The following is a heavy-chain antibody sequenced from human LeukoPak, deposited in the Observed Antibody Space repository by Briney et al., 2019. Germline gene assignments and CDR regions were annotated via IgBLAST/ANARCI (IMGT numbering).Heavy chain of an antibody. CDR2: IYYSGST. CDR1: GGSISSDGYY. Sequence: SETLSLTCSVSGGSISSDGYYWSWIRQLPGKGLEWTGYIYYSGSTNYNPSLKSRVTISVDTSKNQFSLKLSSVTAADTAVYYCARGIGELFYNWFDPWGQGTLVTVSS. D-gene: IGHD3-10*01. CDR3: ARGIGELFYNWFDP. V-gene: IGHV4-61*08. J-gene: IGHJ5*02.